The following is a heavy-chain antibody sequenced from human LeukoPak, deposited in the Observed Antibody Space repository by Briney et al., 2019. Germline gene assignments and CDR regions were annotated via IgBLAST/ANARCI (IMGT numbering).Heavy chain of an antibody. J-gene: IGHJ4*02. CDR1: GFTFSSYE. CDR2: VSSSGSTI. D-gene: IGHD2-21*02. Sequence: GGSLRLSCAASGFTFSSYEVNWVRQAPGKGLEWVSYVSSSGSTIYYADSVKGRFTISRDNAKNSLYLQMNGLRAEDTAVYYCARGLISGDYWGQGALATVSS. CDR3: ARGLISGDY. V-gene: IGHV3-48*03.